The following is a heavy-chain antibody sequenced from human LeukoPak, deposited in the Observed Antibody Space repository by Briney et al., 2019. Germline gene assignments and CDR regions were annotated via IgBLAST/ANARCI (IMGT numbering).Heavy chain of an antibody. D-gene: IGHD4-17*01. V-gene: IGHV3-23*01. CDR3: AKDGSHDYGDYYYYGMDV. CDR1: GFTFSSYA. Sequence: PGGSLRLSCAASGFTFSSYAMSWVRQAPGKGLEWVSAISGSGGSTYHADSVKGRFTISRDNSKNTLYLQMNSLRAEDTAVYYCAKDGSHDYGDYYYYGMDVWGQGTTVTVSS. CDR2: ISGSGGST. J-gene: IGHJ6*02.